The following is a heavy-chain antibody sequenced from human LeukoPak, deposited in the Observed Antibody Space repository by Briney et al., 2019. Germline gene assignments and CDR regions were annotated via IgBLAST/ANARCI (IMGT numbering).Heavy chain of an antibody. D-gene: IGHD2-15*01. CDR1: GFTFSSYW. CDR2: MSGSAGSA. Sequence: GGSLRLSCAASGFTFSSYWMHWVRQAPGKGLEWVSAMSGSAGSAYYADSVKGRFTISRDNSKNTLYLQMNSLRAEDTAVYYCAKATCSGGSCYSGAYYYYGMDVWGQGTTVTVSS. CDR3: AKATCSGGSCYSGAYYYYGMDV. J-gene: IGHJ6*02. V-gene: IGHV3-23*01.